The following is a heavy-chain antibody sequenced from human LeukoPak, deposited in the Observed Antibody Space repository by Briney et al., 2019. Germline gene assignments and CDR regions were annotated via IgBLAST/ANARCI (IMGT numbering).Heavy chain of an antibody. J-gene: IGHJ4*02. CDR2: IYYSGST. CDR3: ARDSNFKIDY. CDR1: GGSISSGGYY. Sequence: SETLSLTCTVSGGSISSGGYYWRWNRQHPGKGLEWIGYIYYSGSTYYNPSLKSRVTISVDTSKNQFSLKLSSVTAADTAVYYCARDSNFKIDYWGQGTLVTVSS. D-gene: IGHD4/OR15-4a*01. V-gene: IGHV4-31*03.